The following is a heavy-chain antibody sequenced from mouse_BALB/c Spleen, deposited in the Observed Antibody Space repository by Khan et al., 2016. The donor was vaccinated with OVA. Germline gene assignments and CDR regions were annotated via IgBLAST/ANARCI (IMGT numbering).Heavy chain of an antibody. Sequence: QVQLKESGAELVKPGASVRLSCKASGYTFTSYYIYWVKQRPGQGLEWIGEINPSNGGTNFNEKFKSKAALTVDISSSTAYMQLSSLTSEDSAVYYCTRSGYGTFAYWGQGTLVTVSA. CDR1: GYTFTSYY. J-gene: IGHJ3*01. D-gene: IGHD2-1*01. CDR3: TRSGYGTFAY. V-gene: IGHV1S81*02. CDR2: INPSNGGT.